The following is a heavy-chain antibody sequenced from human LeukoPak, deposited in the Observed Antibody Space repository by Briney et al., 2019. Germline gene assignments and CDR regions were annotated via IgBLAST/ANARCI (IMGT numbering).Heavy chain of an antibody. D-gene: IGHD3-22*01. CDR3: ARAPVVTNLYYFDY. CDR2: ISSSSSSI. CDR1: GFTFNRNA. V-gene: IGHV3-21*01. Sequence: GGSLRLSCAASGFTFNRNAISWVRQAPGKGLEWVSSISSSSSSIYYADSVKGRFTISRDNAKNSLYLQMNSLRAEDTAVYYCARAPVVTNLYYFDYWGQGTLVTVSS. J-gene: IGHJ4*02.